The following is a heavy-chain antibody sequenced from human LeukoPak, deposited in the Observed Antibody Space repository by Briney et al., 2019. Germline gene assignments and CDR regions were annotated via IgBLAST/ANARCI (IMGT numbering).Heavy chain of an antibody. J-gene: IGHJ4*02. CDR1: GFTLSSYN. D-gene: IGHD1-26*01. CDR2: ISGRGAST. CDR3: AKIEVYSGTYRGFFES. Sequence: GRSLRLSCEASGFTLSSYNMNWVRQAPGKGLEWVSAISGRGASTYYADSVRGRFTISRDNSKDTLYLQMNSLRAEDTAVYYCAKIEVYSGTYRGFFESWGQGTLVTVSS. V-gene: IGHV3-23*01.